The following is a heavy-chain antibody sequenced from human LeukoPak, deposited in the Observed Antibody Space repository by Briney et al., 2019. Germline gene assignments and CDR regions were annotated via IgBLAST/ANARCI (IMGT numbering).Heavy chain of an antibody. CDR1: GFPFSGYG. Sequence: PGRSLRLSCAASGFPFSGYGMHWVRQAPGKGLEWVARLVYDERNDYANSVKGRFTISRDNSKNTLYLQMDNLRVDDTAVYYCARDLSAAYDFWGQGILVTVSS. CDR2: LVYDERN. J-gene: IGHJ4*02. V-gene: IGHV3-33*01. D-gene: IGHD2-21*01. CDR3: ARDLSAAYDF.